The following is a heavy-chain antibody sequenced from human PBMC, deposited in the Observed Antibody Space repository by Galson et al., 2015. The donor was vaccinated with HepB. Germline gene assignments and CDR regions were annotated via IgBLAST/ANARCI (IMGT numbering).Heavy chain of an antibody. CDR2: ITPSGDNT. Sequence: SLRLSCAASGFTFSYYAMAWVRQAPGKGLEWISAITPSGDNTYFADSMKGRFFISRDNSQNTLFLQMNSLRADDTAIYFCAKVFPEKTDGWYRQALYYFDSWGQGTRVTVSS. CDR3: AKVFPEKTDGWYRQALYYFDS. CDR1: GFTFSYYA. J-gene: IGHJ4*02. V-gene: IGHV3-23*01. D-gene: IGHD6-19*01.